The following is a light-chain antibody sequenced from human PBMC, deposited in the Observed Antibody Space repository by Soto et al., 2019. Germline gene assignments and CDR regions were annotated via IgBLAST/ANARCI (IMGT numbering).Light chain of an antibody. CDR2: ATS. CDR1: QDIGND. Sequence: LAVYVEGGETAACRASQDIGNDLNWYQQKPGKAPKLVIYATSSLQSGVPSRFSGSGSGTDFTLTISSLQPEDGETDYSQQRSSIPPPFGQRTKLDIK. J-gene: IGKJ1*01. CDR3: QQRSSIPPP. V-gene: IGKV1-39*01.